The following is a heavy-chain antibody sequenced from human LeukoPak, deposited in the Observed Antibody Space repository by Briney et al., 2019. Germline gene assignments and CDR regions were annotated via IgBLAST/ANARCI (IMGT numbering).Heavy chain of an antibody. CDR3: ARAAAAGSEWFGYYYYYMDV. J-gene: IGHJ6*03. V-gene: IGHV4-59*01. CDR2: IYSSGST. Sequence: SSETLSLTCTVSGGSINRYYWSWIRQPPGKGLEWIGYIYSSGSTNYNPALKSRVTISVDTSKNRFSLKLSSVTAADTAVYYCARAAAAGSEWFGYYYYYMDVWGKGTTVTVSS. CDR1: GGSINRYY. D-gene: IGHD6-13*01.